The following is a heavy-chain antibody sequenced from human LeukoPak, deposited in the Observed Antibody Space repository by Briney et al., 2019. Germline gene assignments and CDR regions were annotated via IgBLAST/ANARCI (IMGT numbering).Heavy chain of an antibody. CDR1: GFTFSGSA. D-gene: IGHD6-19*01. Sequence: GGSLKLSCAASGFTFSGSAMHWVRQASGKGLEWVGRIRSKANSYATAYAASVKGSFTIPRDDSKNTAYLQMNSLKTEDTAVYYCTSNRNTEYSSGWPTSYYYYGMDVWGQGTTVSVSS. CDR3: TSNRNTEYSSGWPTSYYYYGMDV. J-gene: IGHJ6*02. CDR2: IRSKANSYAT. V-gene: IGHV3-73*01.